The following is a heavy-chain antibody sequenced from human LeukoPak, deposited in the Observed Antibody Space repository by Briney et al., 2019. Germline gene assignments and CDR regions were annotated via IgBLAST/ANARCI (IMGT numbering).Heavy chain of an antibody. CDR1: GYTFTNYP. CDR2: IHVGNDNT. CDR3: ARHYDNGALDH. J-gene: IGHJ4*02. V-gene: IGHV1-3*01. D-gene: IGHD3-16*01. Sequence: GESLKISCKASGYTFTNYPIHWVRQAPGQGLEWMGWIHVGNDNTKYSQSFQGRLTITRDTSATTASMELSSLISEDTAVYYCARHYDNGALDHWGQGTLVTVSS.